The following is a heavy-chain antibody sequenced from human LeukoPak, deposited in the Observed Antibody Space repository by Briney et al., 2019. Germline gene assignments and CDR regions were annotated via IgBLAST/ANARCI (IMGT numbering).Heavy chain of an antibody. V-gene: IGHV3-33*01. Sequence: PGRSLRLSCAASGFTFRNHGMHWVRQAPGKGLEWVAVIWFDGGNKYYADSVRGRFTISRDNSKNTLSLQMNSLRVEDTAVYFCARDITSRYLDYWGQGTLVTVSS. D-gene: IGHD1-14*01. CDR2: IWFDGGNK. CDR1: GFTFRNHG. J-gene: IGHJ4*02. CDR3: ARDITSRYLDY.